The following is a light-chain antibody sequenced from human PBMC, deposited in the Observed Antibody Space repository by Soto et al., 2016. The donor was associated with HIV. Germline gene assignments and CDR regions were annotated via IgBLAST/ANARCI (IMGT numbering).Light chain of an antibody. J-gene: IGLJ3*02. CDR1: NVGTQS. CDR3: QVWDRRSDHVV. Sequence: SYVLTQPPSVSVAPGKTARITCGGDNVGTQSVHWHQQRPGQAPVLVVFDDSDRPSGIPDRFSGSKSGNTATLTINRVDAGDEADYYCQVWDRRSDHVVFGGGTKLFVL. V-gene: IGLV3-21*03. CDR2: DDS.